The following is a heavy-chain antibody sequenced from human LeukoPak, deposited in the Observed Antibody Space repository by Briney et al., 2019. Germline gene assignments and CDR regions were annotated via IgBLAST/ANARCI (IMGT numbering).Heavy chain of an antibody. CDR1: VGTFSSYA. CDR2: IIPIFGTA. D-gene: IGHD3-10*01. V-gene: IGHV1-69*13. J-gene: IGHJ3*02. Sequence: ASVKVSCKASVGTFSSYAISWVRQAPGQGLEWMGGIIPIFGTANYAQKFQGRVTITADESTSTAYMELSSLRSEDTAVYYCAGGITMVRPDAFDIWGQGTMVTVSS. CDR3: AGGITMVRPDAFDI.